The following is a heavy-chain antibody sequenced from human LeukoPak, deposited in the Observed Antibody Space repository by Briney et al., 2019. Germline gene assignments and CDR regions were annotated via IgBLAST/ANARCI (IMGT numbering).Heavy chain of an antibody. D-gene: IGHD6-19*01. J-gene: IGHJ2*01. CDR1: GFTFSTYA. Sequence: PGGSLRLSCAASGFTFSTYAMSWVRQAPVKGLEWVSTISGSGGDTYYADSVKGRFTISRDNSKSTLYLQMNSLRAEDTAVYYCAKGLAVAEDLDLWGRGTLVTVSS. V-gene: IGHV3-23*01. CDR3: AKGLAVAEDLDL. CDR2: ISGSGGDT.